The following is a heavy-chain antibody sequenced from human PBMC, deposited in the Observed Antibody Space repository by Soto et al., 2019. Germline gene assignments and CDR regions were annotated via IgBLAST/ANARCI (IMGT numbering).Heavy chain of an antibody. V-gene: IGHV5-10-1*01. CDR3: ARRDSSSWFDYYGMDV. CDR2: IDPSDSYT. CDR1: GYSFTSYW. J-gene: IGHJ6*02. D-gene: IGHD6-13*01. Sequence: GESLKISCKGSGYSFTSYWISWVRQMPGKGLEWMGRIDPSDSYTNYSPSFQGHVTISADKSISTAYLQWSSLKASDTAMYYCARRDSSSWFDYYGMDVWGQGTTVTVSS.